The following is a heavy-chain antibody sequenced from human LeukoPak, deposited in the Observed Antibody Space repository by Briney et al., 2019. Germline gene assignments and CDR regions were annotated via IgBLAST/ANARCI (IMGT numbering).Heavy chain of an antibody. CDR2: IHHSGST. CDR3: AIWSYYDPVNL. V-gene: IGHV4-34*01. CDR1: GGSVSGHY. Sequence: SETLSLTCAVYGGSVSGHYWSWIRPPAGKGRGWIGEIHHSGSTNYNTSLKSRVTIPVDTSKIQFSLKLSPVTAADTAVYYCAIWSYYDPVNLWGQGTLVTVSP. J-gene: IGHJ5*02. D-gene: IGHD3-22*01.